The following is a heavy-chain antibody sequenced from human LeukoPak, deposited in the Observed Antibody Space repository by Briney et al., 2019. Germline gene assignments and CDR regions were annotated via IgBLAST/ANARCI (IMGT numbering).Heavy chain of an antibody. CDR1: GFTFEHYW. J-gene: IGHJ5*02. V-gene: IGHV3-7*03. D-gene: IGHD1-7*01. CDR2: IKGDGSKK. Sequence: HSGGSLRLSCAASGFTFEHYWMRWVRQAPGKGLEWVATIKGDGSKKDYVDSVRGRFTVSIDNAKNSLYLQMSSLRVEDTAIYYCESTTGPWGQGTLVTVSS. CDR3: ESTTGP.